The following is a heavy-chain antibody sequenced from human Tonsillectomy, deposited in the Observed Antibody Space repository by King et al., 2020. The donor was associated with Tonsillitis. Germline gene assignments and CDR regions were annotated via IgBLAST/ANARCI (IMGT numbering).Heavy chain of an antibody. D-gene: IGHD3-10*02. CDR1: GFTFDDYA. V-gene: IGHV3-9*01. CDR2: ITWSSGLI. CDR3: ARGPLNGHYVGYFDY. Sequence: DVQLVESGGGLVQPGRSLRLSCGASGFTFDDYAMHWVRQAPGKGLEWVSGITWSSGLIGYADSVKGRFIISRDNAKNSLYLQMNSMKDEDTALYYCARGPLNGHYVGYFDYWGQGALVTVSS. J-gene: IGHJ4*02.